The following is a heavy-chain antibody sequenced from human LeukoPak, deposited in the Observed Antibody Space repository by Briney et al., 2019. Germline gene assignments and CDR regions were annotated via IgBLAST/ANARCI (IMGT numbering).Heavy chain of an antibody. CDR2: ISGSGGST. V-gene: IGHV3-23*01. CDR3: ANFPTDIVLIDYYGMDV. Sequence: GGSLRLSCAASGFTFSSYAMSWVRQAPGKGLEWVSAISGSGGSTYYADSVKGRFTISRDNFKNTLYLQMNSLRAEDTAVYYCANFPTDIVLIDYYGMDVWGQGTTVTASS. CDR1: GFTFSSYA. D-gene: IGHD2-8*01. J-gene: IGHJ6*02.